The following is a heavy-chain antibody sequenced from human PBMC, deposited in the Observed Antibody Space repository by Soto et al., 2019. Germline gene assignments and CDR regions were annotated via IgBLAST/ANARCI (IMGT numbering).Heavy chain of an antibody. CDR2: ISTSSTYI. CDR3: ATSVVMPVTPGFGS. D-gene: IGHD3-16*01. V-gene: IGHV3-21*06. Sequence: GKGLEWVSSISTSSTYIDYSDSVKGRFTISRDNAKNSLFLQMSSLRAEDTAVYFCATSVVMPVTPGFGSCGQGALGT. J-gene: IGHJ4*02.